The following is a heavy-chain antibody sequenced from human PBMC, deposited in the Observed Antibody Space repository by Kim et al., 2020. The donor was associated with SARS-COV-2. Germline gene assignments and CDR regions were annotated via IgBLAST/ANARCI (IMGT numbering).Heavy chain of an antibody. CDR3: ARVSRAGDGSGKNWYFDL. Sequence: SVKVSCKASGGTFSSYAISWVRQAPGQGLEWMGGIIPIFGTANYAQKFQGRVTITADESTSTAYMELSSLRSEGTAVYYCARVSRAGDGSGKNWYFDLWGRGTLVTVSS. J-gene: IGHJ2*01. V-gene: IGHV1-69*13. CDR1: GGTFSSYA. D-gene: IGHD3-10*01. CDR2: IIPIFGTA.